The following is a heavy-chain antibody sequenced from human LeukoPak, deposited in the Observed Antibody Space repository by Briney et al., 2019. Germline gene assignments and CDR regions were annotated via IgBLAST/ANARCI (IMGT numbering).Heavy chain of an antibody. J-gene: IGHJ4*02. Sequence: SVKVSCKASGGTFSSYAISWVRQAPGQGLEWMGRITPIFDIANYAQKFQGRVTITADKSTSTAYMELSSLRSEDTAVYYCARETTAAMVTWSDSDCWGQGTLVTVSS. V-gene: IGHV1-69*04. D-gene: IGHD5-18*01. CDR1: GGTFSSYA. CDR2: ITPIFDIA. CDR3: ARETTAAMVTWSDSDC.